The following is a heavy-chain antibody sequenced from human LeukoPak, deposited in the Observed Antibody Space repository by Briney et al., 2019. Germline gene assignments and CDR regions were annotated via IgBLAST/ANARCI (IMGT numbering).Heavy chain of an antibody. J-gene: IGHJ4*02. Sequence: PSETLSLTCTVSGGSISSYYWSWIRQPPGKGLEWIGYIYYSGSTNYNPSLKSRVTISVDTSKNQFSLKLSSVTAADTAVYYCAAIKGYYDNSGYYRYYFDYWGQGTLVTVSS. CDR2: IYYSGST. CDR3: AAIKGYYDNSGYYRYYFDY. D-gene: IGHD3-22*01. V-gene: IGHV4-59*01. CDR1: GGSISSYY.